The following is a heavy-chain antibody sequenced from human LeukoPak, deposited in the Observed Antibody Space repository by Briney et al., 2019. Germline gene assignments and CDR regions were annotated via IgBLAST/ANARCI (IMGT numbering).Heavy chain of an antibody. V-gene: IGHV3-11*01. J-gene: IGHJ3*02. CDR3: ARAMDSSDFYDAFDI. D-gene: IGHD3-22*01. CDR2: ISSSGSTI. Sequence: PGGSLRLSCAASGFTFSDYHMSWIRQAPGKGLEWVSYISSSGSTIYYADSVKGRFTISRDNAKNSLYLQMNSLRAEDTAVYYCARAMDSSDFYDAFDIWGQGTMVTVSS. CDR1: GFTFSDYH.